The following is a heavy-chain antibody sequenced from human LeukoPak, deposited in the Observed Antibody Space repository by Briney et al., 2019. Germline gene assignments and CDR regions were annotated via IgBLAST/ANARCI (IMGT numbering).Heavy chain of an antibody. CDR1: RFTLSSYS. J-gene: IGHJ4*02. D-gene: IGHD5-18*01. Sequence: GRSRRPSSAAARFTLSSYSIKWVRQAPRKLIEWDASINSSSSHINYADSVKGRFTISRDNAKNSLYLQMNSLRAEDTAVYYCARHSIQLWSMYYFDYWGQGTLVTVSS. V-gene: IGHV3-21*01. CDR3: ARHSIQLWSMYYFDY. CDR2: INSSSSHI.